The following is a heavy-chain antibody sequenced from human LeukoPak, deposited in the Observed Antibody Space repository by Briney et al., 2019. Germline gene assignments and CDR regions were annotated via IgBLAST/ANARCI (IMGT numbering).Heavy chain of an antibody. J-gene: IGHJ4*02. CDR1: GFTFSSYW. CDR2: IKQDGSEK. D-gene: IGHD6-19*01. CDR3: ARVSSSGWYRGDY. V-gene: IGHV3-7*01. Sequence: GRSLRPSCAASGFTFSSYWMSWVRQAPGKGLEWVANIKQDGSEKYYVDSVKGRFTISRDNAKNSLYLQMNSLRAEDTAVYYCARVSSSGWYRGDYWGQGTLVTVSS.